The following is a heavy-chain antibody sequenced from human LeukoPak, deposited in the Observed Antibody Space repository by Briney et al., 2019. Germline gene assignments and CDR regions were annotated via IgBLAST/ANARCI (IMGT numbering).Heavy chain of an antibody. V-gene: IGHV3-53*01. CDR2: IYSGGNT. CDR1: GFTVSSDF. CDR3: ARRAGGYSHPYDY. J-gene: IGHJ4*02. D-gene: IGHD4-23*01. Sequence: GGSLRLSCAASGFTVSSDFMSWVRQAPGKGLECVSVIYSGGNTRYADSVKGRFTISRDNSKNTLYLQMNSLRAEDTAVYYRARRAGGYSHPYDYWGQGILVPVSS.